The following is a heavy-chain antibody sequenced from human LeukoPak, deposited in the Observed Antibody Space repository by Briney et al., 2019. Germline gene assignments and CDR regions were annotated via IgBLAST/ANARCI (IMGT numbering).Heavy chain of an antibody. CDR1: GFTFSSYA. Sequence: GGSLRLSCAASGFTFSSYAISWVRQAPGQGLEWMGGIIPIFGTANYAQKFQGRVTITADESTSTAYMELSSLRSEDTAVYYCARDYHPYYDSSGYYDYWGQGTLVTVSS. CDR3: ARDYHPYYDSSGYYDY. D-gene: IGHD3-22*01. J-gene: IGHJ4*02. V-gene: IGHV1-69*01. CDR2: IIPIFGTA.